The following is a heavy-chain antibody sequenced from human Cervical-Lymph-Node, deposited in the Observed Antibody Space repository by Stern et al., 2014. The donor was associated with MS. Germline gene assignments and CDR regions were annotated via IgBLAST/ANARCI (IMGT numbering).Heavy chain of an antibody. CDR2: TNPYGGRA. CDR1: GDTLSTYS. V-gene: IGHV1-46*01. Sequence: QVTLVQSEAKLKKPAASLKRSCTASGDTLSTYSIHLVRHAPPQGLALVGITNPYGGRATYAQASLDRVAMINETTSSTVHTHLSGLRSEDTSFYYCARPLPYANWGQGTLVTVST. J-gene: IGHJ4*02. D-gene: IGHD4-17*01. CDR3: ARPLPYAN.